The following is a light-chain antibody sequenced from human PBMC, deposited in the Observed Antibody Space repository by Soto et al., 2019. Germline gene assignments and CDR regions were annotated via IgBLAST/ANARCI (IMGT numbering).Light chain of an antibody. V-gene: IGKV3D-15*01. CDR3: LHYNNGPR. CDR1: QTVNSN. CDR2: GAS. Sequence: EIVMTQSPATLSVSPGERATLSCRASQTVNSNLAWYQKKPGQAPRLLIYGASTRAPGIPARFSGSGSGTEFTLTISSLQSEDFAVYYCLHYNNGPRFGQGTKVDVK. J-gene: IGKJ1*01.